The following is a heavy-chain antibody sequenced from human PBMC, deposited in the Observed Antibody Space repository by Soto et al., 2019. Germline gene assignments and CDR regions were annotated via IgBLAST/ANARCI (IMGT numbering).Heavy chain of an antibody. CDR3: AITAMINRDSSTSFAY. Sequence: PGGSLRLSCAASGLTFSNVWMTWVRQAPGKVLEWVGRIKSKSDGETADVAAPVKARFTISRDDSKNTVFLEMNSLKSEDTALYYCAITAMINRDSSTSFAYWGRGTQVTVSS. CDR1: GLTFSNVW. CDR2: IKSKSDGETA. D-gene: IGHD5-18*01. V-gene: IGHV3-15*01. J-gene: IGHJ4*02.